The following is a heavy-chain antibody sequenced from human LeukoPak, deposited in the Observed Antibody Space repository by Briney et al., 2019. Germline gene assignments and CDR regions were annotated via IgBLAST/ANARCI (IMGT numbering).Heavy chain of an antibody. J-gene: IGHJ4*02. CDR2: MNPNSGNT. CDR1: GYTFTSYD. V-gene: IGHV1-8*01. CDR3: ARAAKLKSGGSLGY. Sequence: GASVKASCKASGYTFTSYDINWVRQAPGQGLEWMGWMNPNSGNTGYAQKFQGRVTMTRNSSISTAYMELSSLRSKDRAVYYGARAAKLKSGGSLGYWGQGTLVTVSS. D-gene: IGHD2-15*01.